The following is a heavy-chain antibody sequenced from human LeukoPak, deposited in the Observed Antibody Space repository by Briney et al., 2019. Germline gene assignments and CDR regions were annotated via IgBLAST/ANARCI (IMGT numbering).Heavy chain of an antibody. J-gene: IGHJ6*02. V-gene: IGHV3-11*01. CDR2: ISSSGSTI. D-gene: IGHD2-2*01. CDR3: ARRWCSSTSCDYYYGMDV. CDR1: GFTFSDYY. Sequence: GGSLRLSCAASGFTFSDYYMGWIRQAPGKGLEWVSYISSSGSTIYYADSVKGRFTISRDNAKNSLYLQMNSLRAEDTAVYYCARRWCSSTSCDYYYGMDVWGQGTTVTVSS.